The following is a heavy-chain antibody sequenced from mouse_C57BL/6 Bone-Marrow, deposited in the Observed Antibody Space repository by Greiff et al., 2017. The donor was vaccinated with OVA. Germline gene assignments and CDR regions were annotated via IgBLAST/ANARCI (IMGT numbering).Heavy chain of an antibody. CDR1: GFTFSDFY. J-gene: IGHJ1*03. Sequence: EVKLLESGGGLVQSGRSLRLSCATSGFTFSDFYMEWVRQAPGQGLEWIAASRHKANDYTTEYSVSVKGRFIVSRDTSQSILYLQMNALGAEDTAIYCCARDAYYGSGYFDFGGTGTAVTVSS. CDR2: SRHKANDYTT. V-gene: IGHV7-1*01. D-gene: IGHD1-1*01. CDR3: ARDAYYGSGYFDF.